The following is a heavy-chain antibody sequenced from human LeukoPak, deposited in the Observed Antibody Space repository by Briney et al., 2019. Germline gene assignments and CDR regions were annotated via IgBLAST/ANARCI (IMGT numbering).Heavy chain of an antibody. D-gene: IGHD6-19*01. CDR2: ITSSSNTI. J-gene: IGHJ4*02. CDR3: AARPSPGYSSGWYLADY. Sequence: GGSLRLSCVGSGFTFSSYSLNWVRQAPGKGLEWISYITSSSNTIYYADSVKGRFTISRDNAKNSLYLQMNSLRAEDTAVYYCAARPSPGYSSGWYLADYWGEGTLVTVSS. CDR1: GFTFSSYS. V-gene: IGHV3-48*04.